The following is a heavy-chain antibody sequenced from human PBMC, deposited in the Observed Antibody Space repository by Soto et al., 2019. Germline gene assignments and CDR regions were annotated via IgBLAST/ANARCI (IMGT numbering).Heavy chain of an antibody. CDR2: IYYSGST. J-gene: IGHJ3*02. CDR1: GGSISSGGYY. D-gene: IGHD1-26*01. V-gene: IGHV4-31*03. CDR3: ARDGMPPGAFDI. Sequence: SETLSLTCTVSGGSISSGGYYWSWIRQHPGKGLEWIGYIYYSGSTYYNPSLKSRVTISVDTSKNQFSLKLSSVIAADTAVYYCARDGMPPGAFDIWGQGTMVTVSS.